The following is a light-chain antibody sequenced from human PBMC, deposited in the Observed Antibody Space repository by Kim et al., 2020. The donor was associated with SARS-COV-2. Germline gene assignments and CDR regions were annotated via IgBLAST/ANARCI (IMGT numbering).Light chain of an antibody. Sequence: QSVTTSCTGTRSDIGAYKYVSWYQQHPGKSPKLMIYEVNRRPSGVPDRFSGSKSGNTASLTVSGLQAEDEADYYCTSYAGSNNLDVFGTGTKVTVL. CDR2: EVN. V-gene: IGLV2-8*01. CDR1: RSDIGAYKY. J-gene: IGLJ1*01. CDR3: TSYAGSNNLDV.